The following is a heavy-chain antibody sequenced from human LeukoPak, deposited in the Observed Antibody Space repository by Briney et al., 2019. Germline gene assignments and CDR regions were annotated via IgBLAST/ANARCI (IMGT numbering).Heavy chain of an antibody. Sequence: SETLSLTCAVYGGSFSGYYWSWIRQPPGKGLEWIGEINHSGSTNYNPSLKSRVTISVDTSKNQFSLKLSSVTAADTAVYYCARLGPYDYVWGSYLRSRAAVDYWGQGTLVTVSS. J-gene: IGHJ4*02. D-gene: IGHD3-16*02. V-gene: IGHV4-34*01. CDR1: GGSFSGYY. CDR2: INHSGST. CDR3: ARLGPYDYVWGSYLRSRAAVDY.